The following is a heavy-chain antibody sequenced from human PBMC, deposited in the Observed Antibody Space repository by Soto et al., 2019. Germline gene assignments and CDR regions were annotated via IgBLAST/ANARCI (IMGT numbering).Heavy chain of an antibody. CDR2: IHPGGQTI. D-gene: IGHD2-15*01. V-gene: IGHV3-48*03. CDR1: GFTFSSSE. J-gene: IGHJ3*01. Sequence: PGGSLRLSCAASGFTFSSSEMYWVRQAPGKGLEWISYIHPGGQTIFYAESVKGRFTISRDNAKHSVYLQMNSLRAEDTAVYYCASRGSRWGRGTKVTVSS. CDR3: ASRGSR.